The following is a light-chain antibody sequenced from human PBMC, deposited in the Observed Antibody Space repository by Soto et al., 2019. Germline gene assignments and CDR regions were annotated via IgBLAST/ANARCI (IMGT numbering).Light chain of an antibody. CDR2: AAS. V-gene: IGKV1-39*01. J-gene: IGKJ1*01. CDR1: QSISSY. Sequence: DIQMTQSPSSLSASVGDRVTITCRASQSISSYLNWYQQKPGKAPKLLIYAASSLQSGVPSRFSGSGSGTEFTLTISSLQPDDFATYYCHHYNTYSTFGQGAKVDI. CDR3: HHYNTYST.